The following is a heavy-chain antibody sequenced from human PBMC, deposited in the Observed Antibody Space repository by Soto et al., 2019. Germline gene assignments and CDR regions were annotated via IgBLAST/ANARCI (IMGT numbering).Heavy chain of an antibody. CDR2: ISGSGGST. D-gene: IGHD3-3*01. CDR1: GFTFSSYA. J-gene: IGHJ6*02. V-gene: IGHV3-23*01. CDR3: AKVSARVVTTSYGMDV. Sequence: PGGSLRLSCAASGFTFSSYAMSWVRQAPGKGLEWVSAISGSGGSTYYADSVKGRFTTSRDNSKNTLYLQMNSLRAEDTAVYYCAKVSARVVTTSYGMDVWGQGTTVTAP.